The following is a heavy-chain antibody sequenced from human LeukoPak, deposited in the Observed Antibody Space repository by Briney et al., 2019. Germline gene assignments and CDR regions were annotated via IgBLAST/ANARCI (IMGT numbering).Heavy chain of an antibody. D-gene: IGHD3-9*01. CDR1: GGSISSYY. V-gene: IGHV4-59*01. CDR2: IYYSGST. J-gene: IGHJ5*02. CDR3: ARGGLRYFDWLLPERGDNWFDP. Sequence: SETLSLTCTVSGGSISSYYWSWIRQPPGKGLGWIGYIYYSGSTNYNPSLKSRVTISVDTSKNQFSLKLSSVTAADTAVYYCARGGLRYFDWLLPERGDNWFDPWGQGTLVTVSS.